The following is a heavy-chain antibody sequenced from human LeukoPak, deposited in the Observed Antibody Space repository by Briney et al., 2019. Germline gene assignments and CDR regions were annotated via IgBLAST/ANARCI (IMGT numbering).Heavy chain of an antibody. J-gene: IGHJ4*02. CDR1: GFTFSSYA. D-gene: IGHD2-2*01. CDR2: ISDSGGST. Sequence: GGSLRLSCAASGFTFSSYAMNWVRQAPGKGLEWVSSISDSGGSTYYADSVKGRFTISRDNSKNTLYLQMNSLRVEDTAVYYCAMRDCSSSSCHFFFYFDYWGQGTLVTVAS. V-gene: IGHV3-23*01. CDR3: AMRDCSSSSCHFFFYFDY.